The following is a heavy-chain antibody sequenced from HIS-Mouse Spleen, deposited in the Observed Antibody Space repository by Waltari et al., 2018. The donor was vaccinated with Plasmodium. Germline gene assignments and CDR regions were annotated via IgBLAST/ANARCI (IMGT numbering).Heavy chain of an antibody. V-gene: IGHV4-38-2*02. CDR2: IYHSGIT. Sequence: QVQLQESGPGLVKPSETLSLTCTVSGYSISSGYYWGWIRHPPGKGLEWIGSIYHSGITYYNPSLNSRVTISVDTSKNQFCLKLSAVTAADTAVYYCASRGRYNWNYLFDYWGQGTLVTVSS. J-gene: IGHJ4*02. D-gene: IGHD1-7*01. CDR1: GYSISSGYY. CDR3: ASRGRYNWNYLFDY.